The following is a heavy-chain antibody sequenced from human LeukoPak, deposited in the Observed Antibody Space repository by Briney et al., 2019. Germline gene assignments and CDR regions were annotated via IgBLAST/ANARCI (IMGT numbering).Heavy chain of an antibody. D-gene: IGHD4-23*01. CDR2: ISISSNTM. CDR3: ARHDYGGNSGDK. CDR1: GCTFSSYE. V-gene: IGHV3-48*03. Sequence: PGGSLRLSCAASGCTFSSYEMNWVRQAPGKGLEWVSYISISSNTMYYADSVKGRSTISSDNDKNSLYLQMNSMRDEDTAVYYSARHDYGGNSGDKWGQGTLVTVSS. J-gene: IGHJ4*02.